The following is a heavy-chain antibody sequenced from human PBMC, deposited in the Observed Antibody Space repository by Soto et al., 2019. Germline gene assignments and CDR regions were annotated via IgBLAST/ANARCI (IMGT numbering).Heavy chain of an antibody. CDR1: GGTLSSYA. D-gene: IGHD5-12*01. CDR3: ERGLIRDGYNYYFDY. J-gene: IGHJ4*02. CDR2: IIPIFGTA. V-gene: IGHV1-69*12. Sequence: QVQLVQSGAEVKKPGSAVKVSCKASGGTLSSYAVSWVRQAPGQGLEWMGGIIPIFGTANYAQKFQGRVTITADESTSTADMELSSLRSEDTAVYYCERGLIRDGYNYYFDYWGQGTLVTVSS.